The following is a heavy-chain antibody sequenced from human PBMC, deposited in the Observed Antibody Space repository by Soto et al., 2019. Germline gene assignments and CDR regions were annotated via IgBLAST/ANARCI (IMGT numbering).Heavy chain of an antibody. Sequence: QVQLQESGPGLVKPSETLSLTCTVSGGSITSYYWSWIRQPPGKGLEWIGYIYFSGSANYNPSLKSRVTISSDTSKNQFSLKLSSVTAADTAVYYCARRYRGYGDYWGQGTLVTVSS. D-gene: IGHD5-12*01. CDR1: GGSITSYY. J-gene: IGHJ4*02. V-gene: IGHV4-59*08. CDR3: ARRYRGYGDY. CDR2: IYFSGSA.